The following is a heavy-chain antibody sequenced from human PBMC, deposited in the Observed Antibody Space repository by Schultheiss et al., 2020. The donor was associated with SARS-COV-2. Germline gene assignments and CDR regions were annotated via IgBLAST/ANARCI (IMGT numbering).Heavy chain of an antibody. Sequence: SVKVSCKASGYTFTGYYMHWVRQAPGQGLEWMGGIIPMFGRANYAQNFQGRVTITADESTSTAYMELSSLRSEDTAVYYCARGRGALGTGVDVWGQGTTVTVSS. CDR2: IIPMFGRA. V-gene: IGHV1-69*13. J-gene: IGHJ6*02. CDR1: GYTFTGYY. D-gene: IGHD1-14*01. CDR3: ARGRGALGTGVDV.